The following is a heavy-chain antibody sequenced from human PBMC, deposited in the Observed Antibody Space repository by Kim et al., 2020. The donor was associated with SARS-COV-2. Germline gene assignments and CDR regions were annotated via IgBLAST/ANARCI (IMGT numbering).Heavy chain of an antibody. CDR2: IKQDGSLK. Sequence: GGSLRLSCAASGFTFSNYWMTWVRQATGKGLEWVANIKQDGSLKYYVNSVRGRFTVSRDNAKNSLYLQMNSLRVEDTGIYYCVSKSTGWGQGTLVTVSS. J-gene: IGHJ4*02. V-gene: IGHV3-7*01. CDR1: GFTFSNYW. CDR3: VSKSTG.